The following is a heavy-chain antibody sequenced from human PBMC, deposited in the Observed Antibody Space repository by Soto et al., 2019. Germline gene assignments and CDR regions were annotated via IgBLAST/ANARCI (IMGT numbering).Heavy chain of an antibody. CDR1: GYTVTSYG. J-gene: IGHJ5*02. CDR3: ARLYPFGVVIMVLDP. D-gene: IGHD3-3*01. Sequence: ASVKVSCKASGYTVTSYGISWVRQAPGQGLEWMGWISAYNGNTNYAQKLQGRVTMTTDTSTSTAYMELRSLRSDDTAVYYCARLYPFGVVIMVLDPWCQGTLVTVSS. CDR2: ISAYNGNT. V-gene: IGHV1-18*01.